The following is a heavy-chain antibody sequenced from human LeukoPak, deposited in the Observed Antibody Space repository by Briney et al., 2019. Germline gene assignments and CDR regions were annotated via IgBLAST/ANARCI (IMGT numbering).Heavy chain of an antibody. CDR3: ARDGGSLSPTGDDYFDY. Sequence: GGSLRLSCAASGFTVSSNYMSWVRQAPGKGLEWVSVIYSGGSTYYADSVKGRFTISRDNSKNTLYLQMNSLRAEDTAVYYCARDGGSLSPTGDDYFDYWGQGTLVTVSS. V-gene: IGHV3-66*02. J-gene: IGHJ4*02. CDR1: GFTVSSNY. D-gene: IGHD7-27*01. CDR2: IYSGGST.